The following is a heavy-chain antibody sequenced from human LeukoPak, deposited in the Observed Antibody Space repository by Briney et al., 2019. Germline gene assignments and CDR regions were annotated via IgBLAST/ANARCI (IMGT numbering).Heavy chain of an antibody. V-gene: IGHV1-3*01. CDR2: INAGNGNT. CDR1: GYTFTSYA. D-gene: IGHD3-9*01. J-gene: IGHJ4*02. Sequence: ASVKVSCKASGYTFTSYAMHWVRQAPGQRLEWMGWINAGNGNTKYSQKFQGRVTMTRDTSTSTVYMELSSLRSEDTAVYYCARVLRDSSTRDWGQGTLVTVSS. CDR3: ARVLRDSSTRD.